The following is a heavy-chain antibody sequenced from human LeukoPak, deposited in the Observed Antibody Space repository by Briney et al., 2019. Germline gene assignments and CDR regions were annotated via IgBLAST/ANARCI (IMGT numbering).Heavy chain of an antibody. Sequence: GGSLRLSCAASGFTFSSYWMNWVRQAPGKGLEWVSAISGSGGSTYYADSVRGRFTISRDNSKNTLYLQMNSLRAEDTAVYYCAKASNPYYDFWSGNYYFDYWGQGTLVTVSS. J-gene: IGHJ4*02. CDR3: AKASNPYYDFWSGNYYFDY. V-gene: IGHV3-23*01. D-gene: IGHD3-3*01. CDR1: GFTFSSYW. CDR2: ISGSGGST.